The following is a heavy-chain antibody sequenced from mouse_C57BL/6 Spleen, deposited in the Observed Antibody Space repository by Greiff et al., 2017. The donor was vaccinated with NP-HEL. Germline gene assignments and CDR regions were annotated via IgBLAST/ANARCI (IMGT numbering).Heavy chain of an antibody. V-gene: IGHV14-1*01. J-gene: IGHJ3*01. CDR2: IDPEDGDT. D-gene: IGHD1-1*01. CDR3: TTLTTLVSTRVAY. Sequence: DVKLVEPGAELVRPGASVKLSCTASGFNIKDYYMHWVKQRPEQGLEWIGRIDPEDGDTEYAPTFQGKATLTADTATITAYLHLSSLTSGDTAVYYVTTLTTLVSTRVAYWGQGTLVTGAA. CDR1: GFNIKDYY.